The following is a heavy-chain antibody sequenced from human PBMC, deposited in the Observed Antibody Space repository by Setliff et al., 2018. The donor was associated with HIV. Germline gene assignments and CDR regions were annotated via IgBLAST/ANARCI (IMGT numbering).Heavy chain of an antibody. CDR3: ARAEVAMVRGHDY. CDR1: GFTFSSYE. CDR2: ISSGGRTI. J-gene: IGHJ4*02. V-gene: IGHV3-48*03. Sequence: GGSLRLSCAASGFTFSSYEMNWVRQAPGQGLEWVSYISSGGRTIYYADSVKGRFTISRDNAKNSLYLQMNSLRAEDTAVYYCARAEVAMVRGHDYWDQGTLVTVSS. D-gene: IGHD3-10*01.